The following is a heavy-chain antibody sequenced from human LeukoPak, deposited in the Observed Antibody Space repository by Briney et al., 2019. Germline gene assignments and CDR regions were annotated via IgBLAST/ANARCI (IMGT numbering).Heavy chain of an antibody. CDR3: AKVGSLRYFDWLLPGGFDP. J-gene: IGHJ5*02. D-gene: IGHD3-9*01. CDR2: IRYDGSNK. V-gene: IGHV3-30*02. Sequence: GGSLRLSCAASGFTFSSYGMHWVRQAPGKGLEWVAFIRYDGSNKYYADSVKGRFTISRDNSKNTLYLRMNSLRAEDTAVYYCAKVGSLRYFDWLLPGGFDPWGQGTLVTVSS. CDR1: GFTFSSYG.